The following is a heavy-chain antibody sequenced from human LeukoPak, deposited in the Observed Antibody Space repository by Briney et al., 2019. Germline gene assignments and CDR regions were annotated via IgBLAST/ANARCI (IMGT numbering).Heavy chain of an antibody. Sequence: PSETLSLACTVSGGSISSSSYYWGWIRQPPGKGLEWIGSIYYSGSTYYNPSLKSRVTISVDTSKNQFSLKLSSVTAADTAVYYCARGIAAAGTSVRGQGTLVTVSS. J-gene: IGHJ4*02. CDR2: IYYSGST. CDR1: GGSISSSSYY. CDR3: ARGIAAAGTSV. V-gene: IGHV4-39*07. D-gene: IGHD6-13*01.